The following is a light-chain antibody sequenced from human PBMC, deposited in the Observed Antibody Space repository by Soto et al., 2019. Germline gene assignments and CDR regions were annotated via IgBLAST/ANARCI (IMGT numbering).Light chain of an antibody. CDR2: DTS. CDR3: LLSYSGARGV. V-gene: IGLV7-46*01. Sequence: QAVVTQETSLTVSPGGTVTLTCGSSTGAVTSGHYPYWFQQKPGQAPRTLIYDTSNKHSWTPARFSGSLLGGKAALTLSGAQPEDEAEYYCLLSYSGARGVFGGGTK. J-gene: IGLJ3*02. CDR1: TGAVTSGHY.